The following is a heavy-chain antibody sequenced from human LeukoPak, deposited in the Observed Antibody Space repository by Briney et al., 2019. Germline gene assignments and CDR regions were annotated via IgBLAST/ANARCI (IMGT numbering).Heavy chain of an antibody. CDR1: GYTFTSYD. CDR3: ALLYSSGWYFDY. J-gene: IGHJ4*02. V-gene: IGHV1-8*03. CDR2: MNPNSGNT. Sequence: ASVKVSCKASGYTFTSYDINWVRQATGQGLEWMGWMNPNSGNTGYAQKFQGRVTITRNTSISTAYMELSSLRSEDTAVYYCALLYSSGWYFDYWGQGTLVTVSS. D-gene: IGHD6-19*01.